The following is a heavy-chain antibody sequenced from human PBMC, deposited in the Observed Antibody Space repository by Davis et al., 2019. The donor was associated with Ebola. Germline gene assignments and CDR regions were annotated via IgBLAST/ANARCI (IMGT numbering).Heavy chain of an antibody. V-gene: IGHV1-2*02. CDR3: ARDIFWSGPPHY. Sequence: SVQVSCKASAYTFTGYYMHWVRQAPGQGLEWMGWINPNSGGTNYAQKFQGRVTMTRDTSISTAYMELGRLRSDDTAVYYCARDIFWSGPPHYWGQGTLVTVSS. CDR2: INPNSGGT. J-gene: IGHJ4*02. D-gene: IGHD3-3*01. CDR1: AYTFTGYY.